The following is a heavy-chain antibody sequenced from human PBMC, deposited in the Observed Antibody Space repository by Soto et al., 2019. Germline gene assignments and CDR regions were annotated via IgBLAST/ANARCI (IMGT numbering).Heavy chain of an antibody. Sequence: SVKVSCKASGGTFSSYAISWVRQAPGQGLEWMGGIIPIFGTANYAQKFQSRVTITADESTSTAYMELSSLRSEDTAVYYCARDYYDSSGSLYVMDVWGQGSTVIVSS. V-gene: IGHV1-69*13. CDR3: ARDYYDSSGSLYVMDV. J-gene: IGHJ6*02. CDR2: IIPIFGTA. CDR1: GGTFSSYA. D-gene: IGHD3-22*01.